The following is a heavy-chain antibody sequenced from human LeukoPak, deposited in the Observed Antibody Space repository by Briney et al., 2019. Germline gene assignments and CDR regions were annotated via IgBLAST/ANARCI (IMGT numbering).Heavy chain of an antibody. D-gene: IGHD1-26*01. CDR1: GYTLTELS. Sequence: GASVKVSCKVSGYTLTELSMHWVRQAPGKGLEWMGGFDPEDGETIYAQKFQGRVTMTEDTSTDTAYMELSSLGSEDTAVYYCASIVGATIGAFDYWGQGTLVTVSS. J-gene: IGHJ4*02. CDR2: FDPEDGET. CDR3: ASIVGATIGAFDY. V-gene: IGHV1-24*01.